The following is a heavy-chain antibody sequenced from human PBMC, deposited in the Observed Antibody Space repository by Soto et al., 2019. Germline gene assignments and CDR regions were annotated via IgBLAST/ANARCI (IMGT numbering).Heavy chain of an antibody. V-gene: IGHV3-30*19. Sequence: QVQVVESGGGVVQPGGSLRLSCEASGFIFSEYGMHWVRQAPGKGLEWVAVIYYDGSNEHYSDSVRGRFTISRDNSKNMVFLQMNSLRAEDTATYYCARWWNDEEGVETMDVWGQGTTVTVSS. D-gene: IGHD1-1*01. CDR1: GFIFSEYG. CDR2: IYYDGSNE. CDR3: ARWWNDEEGVETMDV. J-gene: IGHJ6*01.